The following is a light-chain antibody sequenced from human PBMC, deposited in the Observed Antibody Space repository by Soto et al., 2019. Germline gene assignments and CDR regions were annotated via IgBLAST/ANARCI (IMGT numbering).Light chain of an antibody. CDR2: GAS. Sequence: EIGLTQSPGTLSLSPGERATLSCRASQSVSSSYLAWYQQKPGQAPRLLIYGASSRATGIPDRFSGSGSGTDFTLTISRLEPEDFAVYYCQQYGSSLGTFGQGNKVEIK. V-gene: IGKV3-20*01. CDR1: QSVSSSY. J-gene: IGKJ1*01. CDR3: QQYGSSLGT.